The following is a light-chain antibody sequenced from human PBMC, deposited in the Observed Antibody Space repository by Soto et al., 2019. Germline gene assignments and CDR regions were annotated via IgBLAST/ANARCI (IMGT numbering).Light chain of an antibody. CDR2: RTT. CDR3: QQYDSYWAT. Sequence: DIQMTQSPSTLSASVGDRVTITCRASQDISTWLAWYQQKPGKAPKLLIYRTTTLESGVPSRFAGSGSGTVFTLTISSLQSDDFATYYCQQYDSYWATFGQGTKVE. CDR1: QDISTW. V-gene: IGKV1-5*03. J-gene: IGKJ1*01.